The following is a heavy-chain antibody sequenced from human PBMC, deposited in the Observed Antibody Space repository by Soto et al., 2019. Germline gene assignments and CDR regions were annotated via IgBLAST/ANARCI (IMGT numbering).Heavy chain of an antibody. D-gene: IGHD5-12*01. Sequence: SVKVSCKASGFTFTSSAVQWVRQARGQRLEWIGWIVVGSGNTNYAQKFQERVTITRDMSTSTAYMELSSLRSEDTAVYYCATERDGYNYVDAWFDPWGQGTMVTVSS. J-gene: IGHJ5*02. CDR3: ATERDGYNYVDAWFDP. CDR2: IVVGSGNT. CDR1: GFTFTSSA. V-gene: IGHV1-58*01.